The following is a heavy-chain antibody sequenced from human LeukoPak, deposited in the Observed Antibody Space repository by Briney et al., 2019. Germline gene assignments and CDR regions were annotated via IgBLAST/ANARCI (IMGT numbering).Heavy chain of an antibody. CDR1: GFTFSSYS. V-gene: IGHV3-48*04. CDR2: ISSSGSTI. J-gene: IGHJ4*02. D-gene: IGHD2-2*01. CDR3: ARDGSSTSCLDY. Sequence: GGSLRLSCAASGFTFSSYSMNWVRQAPGKGLEWVSSISSSGSTIYYADSVKGRFTISRDNAKNSLYLQMNSLRAEDTAVYYCARDGSSTSCLDYWGQGTLVTVSS.